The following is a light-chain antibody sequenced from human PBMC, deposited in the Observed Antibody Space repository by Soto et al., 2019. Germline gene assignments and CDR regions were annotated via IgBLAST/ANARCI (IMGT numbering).Light chain of an antibody. J-gene: IGKJ3*01. CDR3: QQTFIAPFT. Sequence: DLQMTQFPASLSASVGGRVTMTCRASQSISYYLNWYQQRPGKAPNLLIYAASTLQSGVPPRFSGSGSGTDFTLTIHSLQPADFATYFCQQTFIAPFTFGPGTKVDF. V-gene: IGKV1-39*01. CDR2: AAS. CDR1: QSISYY.